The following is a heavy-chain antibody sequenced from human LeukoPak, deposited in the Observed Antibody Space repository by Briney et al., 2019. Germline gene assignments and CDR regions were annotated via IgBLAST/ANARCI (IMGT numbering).Heavy chain of an antibody. Sequence: ASVKVSCKASGYTFTGYYMHWVRQAPGQGLEWMGWINPNSGGTNYAQKFQGRVTMTRDTSISTAYMELSRLRSDDTAVYYCARENTAMVTRPFDYWGLGTLVTVSS. J-gene: IGHJ4*02. V-gene: IGHV1-2*02. CDR2: INPNSGGT. CDR1: GYTFTGYY. CDR3: ARENTAMVTRPFDY. D-gene: IGHD5-18*01.